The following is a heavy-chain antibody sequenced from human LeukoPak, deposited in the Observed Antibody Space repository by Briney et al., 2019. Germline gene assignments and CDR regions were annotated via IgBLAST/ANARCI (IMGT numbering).Heavy chain of an antibody. CDR3: ARAEGYYDSSGYYHFDY. CDR1: GYTFTSYD. J-gene: IGHJ4*02. D-gene: IGHD3-22*01. Sequence: ASVKVSCKASGYTFTSYDINWVRQATGQGLEWMGWMNPNSGNTGYAQKFQGRVTMTRNTSISTAYMELSSLRSEDTAVYYRARAEGYYDSSGYYHFDYWGQGTLVTVSS. CDR2: MNPNSGNT. V-gene: IGHV1-8*01.